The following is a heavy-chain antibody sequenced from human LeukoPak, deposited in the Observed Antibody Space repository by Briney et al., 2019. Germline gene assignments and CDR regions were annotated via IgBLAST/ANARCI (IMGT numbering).Heavy chain of an antibody. D-gene: IGHD3-22*01. CDR3: ARVGYYDSSGYYYFDY. Sequence: GGSLRLSCAASGFTFSSYEMNWVRQAPGKGLEWVSYISSSGSTIYYADSVKGRFTISRDNAKNSLYLQMNSLRAEDTAVYYCARVGYYDSSGYYYFDYWGRGTLVTVSS. J-gene: IGHJ4*02. CDR2: ISSSGSTI. V-gene: IGHV3-48*03. CDR1: GFTFSSYE.